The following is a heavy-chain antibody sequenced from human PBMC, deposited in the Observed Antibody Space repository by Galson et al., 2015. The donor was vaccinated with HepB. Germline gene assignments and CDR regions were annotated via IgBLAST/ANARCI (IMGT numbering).Heavy chain of an antibody. Sequence: SCKASGYTFTSYGISWVRQAPGQGLEWMGWISAYNGNTNYAQKLQGRVTMTTDTSTSTAYMELRSLRSDDTAVYYCARDYYYDSSGYVPSPFDYWGQGTLVTVSS. CDR1: GYTFTSYG. J-gene: IGHJ4*02. V-gene: IGHV1-18*04. CDR2: ISAYNGNT. CDR3: ARDYYYDSSGYVPSPFDY. D-gene: IGHD3-22*01.